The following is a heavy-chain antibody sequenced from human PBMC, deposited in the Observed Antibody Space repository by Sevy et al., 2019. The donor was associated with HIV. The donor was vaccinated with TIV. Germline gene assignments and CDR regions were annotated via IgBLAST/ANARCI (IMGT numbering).Heavy chain of an antibody. CDR1: GFTISRNY. D-gene: IGHD1-26*01. CDR3: ARERIVGATWGGFDY. J-gene: IGHJ4*02. CDR2: IYSGGST. Sequence: GGSLRLSCAASGFTISRNYMSWVRQAPGKGLEWVSVIYSGGSTDYADSVKGRFTISRDNSKNTLYLQMNSLRAEDTAVYYCARERIVGATWGGFDYWGQGTLVTVSS. V-gene: IGHV3-53*01.